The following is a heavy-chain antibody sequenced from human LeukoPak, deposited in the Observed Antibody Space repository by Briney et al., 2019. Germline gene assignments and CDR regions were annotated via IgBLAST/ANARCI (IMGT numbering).Heavy chain of an antibody. CDR1: GYTFTSYD. Sequence: ASVKVSCKASGYTFTSYDINWVRQAPGQGLEWMGWINPYSGGTNYAQKFQGRVTMTRDTSITTAYMELSRLRSDDAAVYYCARDESGRKYGMDVWGRGTTVTVSS. V-gene: IGHV1-2*02. CDR2: INPYSGGT. J-gene: IGHJ6*02. D-gene: IGHD3-3*01. CDR3: ARDESGRKYGMDV.